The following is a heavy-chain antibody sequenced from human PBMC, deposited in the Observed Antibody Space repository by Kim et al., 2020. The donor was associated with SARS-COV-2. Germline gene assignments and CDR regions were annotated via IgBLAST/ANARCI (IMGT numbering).Heavy chain of an antibody. J-gene: IGHJ3*02. Sequence: GGSLRLSCAASGFTFSSYAMHWVRQAPGKGLEWVAVISYDGSNKYYADSVKGRFTISRDNSKNTLYLQMNSLRAEDTAVYYCARDNSGWLPGGAFDIWGQGTMVTVSS. D-gene: IGHD6-19*01. CDR2: ISYDGSNK. V-gene: IGHV3-30-3*01. CDR1: GFTFSSYA. CDR3: ARDNSGWLPGGAFDI.